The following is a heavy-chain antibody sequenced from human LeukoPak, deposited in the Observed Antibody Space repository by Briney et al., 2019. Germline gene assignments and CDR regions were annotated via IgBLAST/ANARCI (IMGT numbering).Heavy chain of an antibody. CDR3: ARGGIVVVPAALDAFDI. CDR1: GGSISSHY. CDR2: IYYSGST. J-gene: IGHJ3*02. D-gene: IGHD2-2*01. Sequence: KASETLSLTCTVSGGSISSHYWSWIRQPPGKGLEWIGYIYYSGSTYYNPSLKSRVTISVDTSKNQFSLKLSSVTAADTAVYYCARGGIVVVPAALDAFDIWGQGTMVTVSS. V-gene: IGHV4-59*11.